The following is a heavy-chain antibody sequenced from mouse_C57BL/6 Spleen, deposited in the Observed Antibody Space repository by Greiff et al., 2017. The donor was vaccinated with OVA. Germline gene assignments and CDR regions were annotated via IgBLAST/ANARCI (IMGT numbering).Heavy chain of an antibody. V-gene: IGHV1-19*01. CDR1: GYTFTDYY. J-gene: IGHJ4*01. D-gene: IGHD2-2*01. Sequence: VQLQQSGPVLVKPGASVKMSCKASGYTFTDYYMNWVKQSHGKSLEWIGVINPYNGGTSYNQKFKGKATLTVDKSSSTAYMELNSLTSEDSAVYYCARNGYDGAYYAMDYWGQGTSVTVSS. CDR3: ARNGYDGAYYAMDY. CDR2: INPYNGGT.